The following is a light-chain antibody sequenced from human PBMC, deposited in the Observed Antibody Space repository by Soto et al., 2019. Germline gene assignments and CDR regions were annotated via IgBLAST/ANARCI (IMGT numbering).Light chain of an antibody. CDR3: QVWDSSSDPAVV. CDR2: YDS. J-gene: IGLJ2*01. Sequence: SYELTQPPSVSVAPGKTARMTCGGNNIGSKSEHWYQQKPGQAPVLVIYYDSDRPSGIPERFSGSNSGNTATLTISRVEAGDEADYYCQVWDSSSDPAVVFGGGTKLTVL. V-gene: IGLV3-21*04. CDR1: NIGSKS.